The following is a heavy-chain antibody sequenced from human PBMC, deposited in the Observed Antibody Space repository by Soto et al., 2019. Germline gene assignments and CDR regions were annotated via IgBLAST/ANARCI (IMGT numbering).Heavy chain of an antibody. Sequence: ASETLSLTCAVYGGSFSGYYWSWIRQPPGKGLEWIGEINHSGSTNYNPSLKSRVTISVDTSKNQFSLKLSSVTAADTAVYYCARGPGYYYGSGSYYNARVNWFDPWGQGTLVTVSS. CDR3: ARGPGYYYGSGSYYNARVNWFDP. CDR2: INHSGST. CDR1: GGSFSGYY. J-gene: IGHJ5*02. V-gene: IGHV4-34*01. D-gene: IGHD3-10*01.